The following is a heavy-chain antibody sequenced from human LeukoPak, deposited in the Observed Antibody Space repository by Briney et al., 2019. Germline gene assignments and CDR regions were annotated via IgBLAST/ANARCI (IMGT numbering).Heavy chain of an antibody. J-gene: IGHJ6*03. CDR2: IHYSGST. D-gene: IGHD3-3*01. V-gene: IGHV4-59*12. Sequence: SETLSLTCTVSGGSISSYYWTWIRQPPGKGLEWIGYIHYSGSTNYNPSLKSRVTISVDTSKNQFSLKLSSVTAADTAVYYCAREVTIFGVVAHYMDVWGKGTTVTVSS. CDR3: AREVTIFGVVAHYMDV. CDR1: GGSISSYY.